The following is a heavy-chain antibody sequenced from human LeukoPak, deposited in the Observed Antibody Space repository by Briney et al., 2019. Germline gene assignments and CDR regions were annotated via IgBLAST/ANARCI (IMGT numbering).Heavy chain of an antibody. V-gene: IGHV3-23*01. D-gene: IGHD6-19*01. CDR3: AKAHGEQWLVLVDFDY. CDR2: ISGSGGST. Sequence: GGPLRLSCAASGFTFSSYAMSWVRQAPGKGLEWVSAISGSGGSTYYADSVKGRFTISRDNSKNTLYLQMNSLRAEDTAVYYCAKAHGEQWLVLVDFDYWGQGTLVTVSS. J-gene: IGHJ4*02. CDR1: GFTFSSYA.